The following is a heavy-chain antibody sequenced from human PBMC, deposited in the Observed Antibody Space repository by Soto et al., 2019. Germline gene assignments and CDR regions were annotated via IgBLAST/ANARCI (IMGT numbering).Heavy chain of an antibody. V-gene: IGHV3-21*01. Sequence: PGGSLRLSCAASGFSFSTYSMNWVRQAPGKGLEWVSSISSRGDTYYADSVKGRFTISRDNAKNSVSLQMDSLRAEDAAVYYCAREETAWPLACGLDVWGQGTTVTVSS. CDR1: GFSFSTYS. CDR3: AREETAWPLACGLDV. J-gene: IGHJ6*02. D-gene: IGHD2-21*02. CDR2: ISSRGDT.